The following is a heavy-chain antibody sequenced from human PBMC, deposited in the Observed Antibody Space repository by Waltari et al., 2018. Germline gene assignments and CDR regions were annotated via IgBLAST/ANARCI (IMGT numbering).Heavy chain of an antibody. CDR1: GLIFSGFA. CDR2: IRSRTKGDAT. J-gene: IGHJ4*02. CDR3: IRPFERGID. D-gene: IGHD7-27*01. V-gene: IGHV3-73*01. Sequence: EVQLVESGGALVQPGGSLKLSCAASGLIFSGFAIHWVRQASGKGPEWVGRIRSRTKGDATAYTASAEGRFTISRDDSDNTVYLQMNSLKTDDTAVYYCIRPFERGIDWGQGTLVTVSS.